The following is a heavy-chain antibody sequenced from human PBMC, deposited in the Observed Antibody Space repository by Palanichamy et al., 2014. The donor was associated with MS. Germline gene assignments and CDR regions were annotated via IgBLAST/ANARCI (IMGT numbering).Heavy chain of an antibody. CDR2: ISSSSSYI. D-gene: IGHD3-22*01. CDR1: GFTFSTYS. V-gene: IGHV3-21*01. CDR3: ARDQWEKVVVTLNYYYGMDV. Sequence: EVQLVEVWGEGLVKPGGSLRLSCVASGFTFSTYSMNWVRQAPGKGLEWVSSISSSSSYIYYADSVKGRFTVSRDNAKNSLYLQMNSLRAEDTAVYYCARDQWEKVVVTLNYYYGMDVWGQGTTVTVSS. J-gene: IGHJ6*02.